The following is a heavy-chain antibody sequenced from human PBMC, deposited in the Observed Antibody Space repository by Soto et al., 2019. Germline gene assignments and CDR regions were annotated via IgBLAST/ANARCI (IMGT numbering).Heavy chain of an antibody. CDR3: ASENQQQFYYYDSSGSIYFDY. D-gene: IGHD3-22*01. CDR1: GGSISSSSYY. Sequence: SETLSLTCTVSGGSISSSSYYWGWIRQPPGKGLEWIGSIYYSGSTYYNPSLKSRVTISVDTSKNQFSLKLSSVTAADTAVYYCASENQQQFYYYDSSGSIYFDYRGQRTLDTGSS. V-gene: IGHV4-39*01. CDR2: IYYSGST. J-gene: IGHJ4*02.